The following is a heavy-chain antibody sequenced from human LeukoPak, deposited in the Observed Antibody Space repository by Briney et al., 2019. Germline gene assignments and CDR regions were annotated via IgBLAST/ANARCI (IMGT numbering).Heavy chain of an antibody. J-gene: IGHJ5*02. CDR1: GGSISSYY. D-gene: IGHD1-1*01. CDR2: IYYSGST. CDR3: ARDRGLGTWFDP. V-gene: IGHV4-59*01. Sequence: SETLSLTCTVSGGSISSYYWSWIRQPPGKGLEWIGNIYYSGSTNYNPSLKSRVTISGDTSKNQFSLKLSSVTAADTAVYYCARDRGLGTWFDPWGQGTLVTVSS.